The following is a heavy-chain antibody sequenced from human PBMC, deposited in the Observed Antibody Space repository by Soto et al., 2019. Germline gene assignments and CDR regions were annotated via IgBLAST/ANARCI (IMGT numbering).Heavy chain of an antibody. V-gene: IGHV1-69*13. CDR2: IIPIFGTA. J-gene: IGHJ2*01. CDR3: ARDRRDYVAYWYFDL. D-gene: IGHD4-17*01. Sequence: SVKVSCKASGGTFSSYAISWVRQAPGQGLEWMGAIIPIFGTANYAQKFQGRVTITADESTSTAYMELSSLRSEDTAVYYCARDRRDYVAYWYFDLWGRGTLVTVSS. CDR1: GGTFSSYA.